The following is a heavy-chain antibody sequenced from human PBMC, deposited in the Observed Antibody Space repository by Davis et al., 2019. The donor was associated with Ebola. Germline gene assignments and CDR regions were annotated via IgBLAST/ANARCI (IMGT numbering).Heavy chain of an antibody. J-gene: IGHJ6*03. CDR2: IYTSGST. CDR3: ARHRTGTTYYYYYMDV. CDR1: GGSISSYY. D-gene: IGHD1-7*01. V-gene: IGHV4-4*07. Sequence: PSETLSLTCTVSGGSISSYYWSWIRQPAGKGLEWIGRIYTSGSTNYNPSLKSRVTISVDTSKNQFSLKLSSVTAADTAVYYCARHRTGTTYYYYYMDVWGKGTTVTVSS.